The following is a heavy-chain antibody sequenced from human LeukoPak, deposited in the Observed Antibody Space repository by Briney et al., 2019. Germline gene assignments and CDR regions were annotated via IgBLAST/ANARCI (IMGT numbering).Heavy chain of an antibody. CDR2: ISYDGSNK. V-gene: IGHV3-30-3*01. CDR1: GFTFSSYW. Sequence: AGGSLRLSCAASGFTFSSYWMHWVRQAPGKGLEWVAVISYDGSNKYYADSVKGRFTISRDNSKNTLYLQMNSLRAEDTAVYYCARDTISIVLIEDWGQGTLVTVSS. J-gene: IGHJ4*02. D-gene: IGHD2-8*01. CDR3: ARDTISIVLIED.